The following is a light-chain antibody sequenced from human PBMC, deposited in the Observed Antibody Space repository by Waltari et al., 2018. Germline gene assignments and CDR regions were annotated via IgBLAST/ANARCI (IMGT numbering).Light chain of an antibody. V-gene: IGKV3D-20*01. Sequence: EIVLTQSPATLSLSPGERATLSCGASQSVSSSYLAWYQQKPGLAPRLLIYDASSRATGIPDRFSGRGSGTDFTLTISRLEPEDFAVYYCQQYGSSPPTFGQGTKVEIK. CDR1: QSVSSSY. J-gene: IGKJ1*01. CDR3: QQYGSSPPT. CDR2: DAS.